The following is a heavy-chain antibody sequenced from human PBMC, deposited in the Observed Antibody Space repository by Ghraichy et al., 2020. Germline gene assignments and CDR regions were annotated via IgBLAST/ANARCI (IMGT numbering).Heavy chain of an antibody. CDR2: ISSSSSYI. CDR1: GFTFSSYS. D-gene: IGHD5-12*01. CDR3: ARATYSGYNERGDYFDY. J-gene: IGHJ4*02. V-gene: IGHV3-21*01. Sequence: LSLTCEASGFTFSSYSMNWVRQAPGKGLEWVSSISSSSSYIYYADSVKGRFTISRDNAKNSLYLQMNSLRAEDTAVYYCARATYSGYNERGDYFDYWGQGTLVTVSS.